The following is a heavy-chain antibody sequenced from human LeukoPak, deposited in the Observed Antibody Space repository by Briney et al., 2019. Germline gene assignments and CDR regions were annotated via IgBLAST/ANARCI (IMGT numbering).Heavy chain of an antibody. J-gene: IGHJ4*02. CDR1: GFTFSRIA. Sequence: GGSLRLSCAASGFTFSRIAMTWARQAPGKGLEWVSVVSGSGGSKDYADSVKGRFTISRDNTKNTLYLQMNSLRAGDTAAYYCAKGGSTGWYTEYYFDFWGQGTLVTVSS. V-gene: IGHV3-23*01. D-gene: IGHD6-19*01. CDR2: VSGSGGSK. CDR3: AKGGSTGWYTEYYFDF.